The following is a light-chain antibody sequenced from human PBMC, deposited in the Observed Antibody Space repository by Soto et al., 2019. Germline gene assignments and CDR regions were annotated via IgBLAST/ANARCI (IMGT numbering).Light chain of an antibody. Sequence: EIVLTQSPGTLSLSPGQRATLSCRASQSVRSNYLAWYQQKPGQAPRLLISGASSRATGIPDRFSGSGSGTDFTLTISRLEPEDFAVYYCQQYGTSRWTFGQGTKVEI. CDR3: QQYGTSRWT. J-gene: IGKJ1*01. CDR2: GAS. V-gene: IGKV3-20*01. CDR1: QSVRSNY.